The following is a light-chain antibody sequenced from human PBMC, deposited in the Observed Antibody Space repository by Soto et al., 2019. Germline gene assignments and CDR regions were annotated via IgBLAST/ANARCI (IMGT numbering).Light chain of an antibody. J-gene: IGKJ3*01. CDR1: QGISTY. Sequence: DIQMTQSPSSLSASVGDRVTITCRASQGISTYVAWFQQKSGKAPKSLIYGASRLQSGVPPRFSGGGSGTEFTLTISGLQPEEFAIYFCQQYYSFPFIFGPGTKVESK. V-gene: IGKV1-16*01. CDR3: QQYYSFPFI. CDR2: GAS.